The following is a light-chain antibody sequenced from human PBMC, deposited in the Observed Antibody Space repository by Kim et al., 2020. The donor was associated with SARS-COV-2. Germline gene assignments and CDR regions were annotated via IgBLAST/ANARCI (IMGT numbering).Light chain of an antibody. CDR1: QRIGTW. Sequence: DIQMTQSPSTLSVSVGDRVTITCRASQRIGTWLAWYQQKPGKAPRLLIYEVSNLDSGVPSRFSGSGSGTEFTLTISSLQTDIFASYFLQLYNRSPGLTFGGGTKVHIK. CDR3: QLYNRSPGLT. V-gene: IGKV1-5*03. J-gene: IGKJ4*01. CDR2: EVS.